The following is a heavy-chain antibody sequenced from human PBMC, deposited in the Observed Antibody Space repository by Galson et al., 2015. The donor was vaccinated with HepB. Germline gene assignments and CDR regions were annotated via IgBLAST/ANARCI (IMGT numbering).Heavy chain of an antibody. D-gene: IGHD5-24*01. Sequence: SLRLSCAASGFTFSSYGMHWVRQAPGKGLEWVAVISYDGSNKYYADSVKGRFTISRDNSKNTLYLQMNSLRAEDTAVYYCAKSAKSYNRIPPFDYWGQGTLVTVSS. CDR3: AKSAKSYNRIPPFDY. V-gene: IGHV3-30*18. CDR2: ISYDGSNK. J-gene: IGHJ4*02. CDR1: GFTFSSYG.